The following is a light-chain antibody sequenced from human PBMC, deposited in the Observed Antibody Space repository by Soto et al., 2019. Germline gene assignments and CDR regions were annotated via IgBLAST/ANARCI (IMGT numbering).Light chain of an antibody. J-gene: IGKJ4*01. CDR3: QQHSSGPLT. CDR2: WAS. CDR1: QSILSTSNNKNY. V-gene: IGKV4-1*01. Sequence: DIVMTQSPDSLAVSLGERATINCKSSQSILSTSNNKNYLTWYQQKPGQPPKLLIYWASTRESGVPDRFSGSGSGTDITLTISSLQAEDVAVYYCQQHSSGPLTFGGGTKVEMK.